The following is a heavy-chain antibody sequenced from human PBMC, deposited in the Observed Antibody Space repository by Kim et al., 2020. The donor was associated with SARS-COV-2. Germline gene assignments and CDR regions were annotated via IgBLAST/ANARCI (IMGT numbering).Heavy chain of an antibody. Sequence: VKGRFTISRDNSKNTLYLQMNSLRAEDTAVYYCARGGGDYYGSGSYYMDYWGQGTLVTVSS. J-gene: IGHJ4*02. CDR3: ARGGGDYYGSGSYYMDY. D-gene: IGHD3-10*01. V-gene: IGHV3-30*07.